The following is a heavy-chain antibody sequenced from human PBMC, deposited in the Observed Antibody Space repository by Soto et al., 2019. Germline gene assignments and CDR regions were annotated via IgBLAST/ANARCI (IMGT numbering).Heavy chain of an antibody. Sequence: QEQLVQSGAEVKKPGASVKVSCKAYGYTFTSYYLHWVRQAPGQGLEWVGWINPNTGDTKYAQKLQGRDTMNRDTTVDTAYMEVSRLRPPDRAVVFCERCASPSGPVVIYSCYLGVDSWGQGTSVTVSS. CDR1: GYTFTSYY. CDR2: INPNTGDT. CDR3: ERCASPSGPVVIYSCYLGVDS. V-gene: IGHV1-2*02. D-gene: IGHD2-21*01. J-gene: IGHJ6*02.